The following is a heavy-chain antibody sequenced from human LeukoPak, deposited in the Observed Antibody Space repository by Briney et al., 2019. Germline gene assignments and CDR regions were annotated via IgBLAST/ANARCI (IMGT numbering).Heavy chain of an antibody. V-gene: IGHV3-66*01. CDR1: GFTVSSNF. Sequence: GGSLRLSCAASGFTVSSNFMSWVRQAPGRGLEWVSVIYSGGSTYYADSVKGRFTISRDNSKNTLFLQMNSLRAGDTAVYYCARGTVTMVDYWGQGTLVTVSS. D-gene: IGHD3-10*01. CDR3: ARGTVTMVDY. J-gene: IGHJ4*02. CDR2: IYSGGST.